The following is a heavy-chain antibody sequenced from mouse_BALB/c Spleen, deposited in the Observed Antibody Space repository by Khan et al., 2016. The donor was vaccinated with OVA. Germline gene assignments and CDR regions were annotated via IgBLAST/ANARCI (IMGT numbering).Heavy chain of an antibody. V-gene: IGHV1-7*01. Sequence: VQLVESGAELAKPGASVKMSCKASGYTFINYWILWVKQRPGQGLEWIGYINPSTGYTEYNQNFKEKTTLTADKSSSTAYMQLSSLTSEDSAVYYCARRSLRWDFDYWDQGATLTVSS. CDR1: GYTFINYW. D-gene: IGHD1-1*01. CDR2: INPSTGYT. J-gene: IGHJ2*01. CDR3: ARRSLRWDFDY.